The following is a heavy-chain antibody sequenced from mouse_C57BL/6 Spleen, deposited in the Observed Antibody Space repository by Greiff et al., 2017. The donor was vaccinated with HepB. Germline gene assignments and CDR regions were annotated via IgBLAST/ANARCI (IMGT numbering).Heavy chain of an antibody. CDR3: ARSRTGTIFDY. Sequence: VQLQQSGAELVKPGASVKISCKASGYAFSSYWMNWVKQRPGKGLEWIGQIYPGDGDTNYNGKFKGKATLTADKSSSTAYMQLSSLTSEDSAVYFCARSRTGTIFDYWGQGTTLTVSS. V-gene: IGHV1-80*01. D-gene: IGHD4-1*01. CDR2: IYPGDGDT. J-gene: IGHJ2*01. CDR1: GYAFSSYW.